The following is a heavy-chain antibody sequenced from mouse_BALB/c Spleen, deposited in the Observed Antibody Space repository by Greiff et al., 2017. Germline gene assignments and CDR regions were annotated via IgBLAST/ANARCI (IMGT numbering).Heavy chain of an antibody. CDR2: IRNKANGYTT. J-gene: IGHJ4*01. CDR1: GFTFTDYY. Sequence: EVKVVESGGGLVQPGGSLRLSCATSGFTFTDYYMSWVRQPPGKALEWLGFIRNKANGYTTEYSASVKGRFTISRDNSQSILYLQMNTLRAEDSATYYYARDIYDGYYYAMDYWGQGTSVTVSS. CDR3: ARDIYDGYYYAMDY. D-gene: IGHD2-3*01. V-gene: IGHV7-3*02.